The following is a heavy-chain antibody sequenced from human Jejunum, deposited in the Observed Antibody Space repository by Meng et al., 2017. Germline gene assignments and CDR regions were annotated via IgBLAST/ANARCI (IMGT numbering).Heavy chain of an antibody. V-gene: IGHV4-61*08. CDR2: AST. CDR1: GGSVSSAGDQ. J-gene: IGHJ4*02. CDR3: ARDHWGSLDY. D-gene: IGHD7-27*01. Sequence: QVQLQESGPGLVRPSETLSLICTVSGGSVSSAGDQWGWIRQPPGKGLEWIGYASTNYNPSLKSRVTISLDTSKNQFSLKLSSVTAADTAVYYCARDHWGSLDYWGQGIRVTVDS.